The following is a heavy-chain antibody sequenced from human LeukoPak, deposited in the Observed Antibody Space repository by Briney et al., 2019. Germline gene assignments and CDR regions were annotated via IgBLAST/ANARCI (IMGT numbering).Heavy chain of an antibody. J-gene: IGHJ3*02. CDR3: ARFSQQQLVDAFDI. CDR1: GGSISSYY. Sequence: SETLSLTCTVSGGSISSYYWSWIRQPPGKGLEWIGYIDYSGSTNYNPSLKSRVTISVDTSKNQFSLKLSSVTAADTAVYYCARFSQQQLVDAFDIWGQGTMVTVSS. V-gene: IGHV4-59*12. D-gene: IGHD6-13*01. CDR2: IDYSGST.